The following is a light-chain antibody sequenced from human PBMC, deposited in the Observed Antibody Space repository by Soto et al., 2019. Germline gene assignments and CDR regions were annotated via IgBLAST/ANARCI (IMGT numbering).Light chain of an antibody. CDR3: MQVTHFPYT. V-gene: IGKV2-24*01. Sequence: DIVLTQTPYFSPVTLGQPASISCRSSQSLVHSAVNTYLSWLQQRPGQPPRLIIYQISNRYFGVPDRFSGSCAGTDFTLRISRVEAEDVGIYYCMQVTHFPYTFGQGSKLEI. CDR1: QSLVHSAVNTY. J-gene: IGKJ2*01. CDR2: QIS.